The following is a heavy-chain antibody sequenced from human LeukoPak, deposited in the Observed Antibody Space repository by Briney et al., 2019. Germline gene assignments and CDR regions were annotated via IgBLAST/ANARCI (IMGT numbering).Heavy chain of an antibody. V-gene: IGHV1-18*01. D-gene: IGHD3-9*01. CDR1: GYTFTSYG. CDR2: ISAYNGNT. J-gene: IGHJ4*02. CDR3: ARVRLRYFDWLLPEIDY. Sequence: ASVKVSCKASGYTFTSYGISWVRQAPGQGLEWMGWISAYNGNTNYAQKLQGRVTMTTDTSTSTAYMELRSLRSDDTAVYYCARVRLRYFDWLLPEIDYWGQGTLVTVSS.